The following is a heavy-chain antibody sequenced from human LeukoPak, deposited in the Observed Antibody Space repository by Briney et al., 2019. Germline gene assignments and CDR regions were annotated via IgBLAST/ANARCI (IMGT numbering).Heavy chain of an antibody. CDR1: GGSFSGYY. V-gene: IGHV4-34*01. D-gene: IGHD6-19*01. CDR2: INHSGST. J-gene: IGHJ5*02. Sequence: SETLSLTCAVYGGSFSGYYWSWIRQPPGKGLEWIGEINHSGSTNYNPSLKSRVTISVDTSKNQFSLKLSSVTAADTAVYYCARYQFRGSGWYRVVFDPWGQGTLVTVSS. CDR3: ARYQFRGSGWYRVVFDP.